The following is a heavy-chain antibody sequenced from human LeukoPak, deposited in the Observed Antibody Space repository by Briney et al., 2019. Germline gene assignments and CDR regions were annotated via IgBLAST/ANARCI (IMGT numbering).Heavy chain of an antibody. CDR3: ARGGYDYGDYQGAFDI. D-gene: IGHD4-17*01. Sequence: ASVKVSCKASGYTFTGYCMHWVRQAPGQGLEWMGWINPNSGGTNYAQKFQGRVTMTRDTSISTAYMELSRLRSDDTAVYYCARGGYDYGDYQGAFDIWGRGTMVTVSS. CDR1: GYTFTGYC. V-gene: IGHV1-2*02. CDR2: INPNSGGT. J-gene: IGHJ3*02.